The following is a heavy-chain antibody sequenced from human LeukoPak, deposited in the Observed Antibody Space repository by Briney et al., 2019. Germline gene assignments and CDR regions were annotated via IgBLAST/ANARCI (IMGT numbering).Heavy chain of an antibody. V-gene: IGHV4-59*08. Sequence: PSETLSLTCAVYGGSISSYYWSWIRQPPGKGLEWIGYIYDSGSTNYNPSLKSRVTISVDTSKNQFSLKLSSVTAADTAVYYCARQLEYYYDSSGYHFDYWGQGTLVTVSS. J-gene: IGHJ4*02. D-gene: IGHD3-22*01. CDR2: IYDSGST. CDR3: ARQLEYYYDSSGYHFDY. CDR1: GGSISSYY.